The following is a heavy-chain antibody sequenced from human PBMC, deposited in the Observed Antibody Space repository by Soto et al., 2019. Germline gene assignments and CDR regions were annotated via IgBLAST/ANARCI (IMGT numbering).Heavy chain of an antibody. Sequence: QVTLKESGPVLVKPTETLTLTCTVSGFSLSNAGMGVSWIRQPPGKALEWLAHIFSNDERRFSTSLKNRLTISKDTFNSQVVLXXXXXXXVXTXXXXXXXXXXXXXXXTPAGWFDAWGQGTLVTVSS. J-gene: IGHJ5*02. D-gene: IGHD3-10*01. CDR2: IFSNDER. V-gene: IGHV2-26*01. CDR1: GFSLSNAGMG. CDR3: XXXXXXXXXXTPAGWFDA.